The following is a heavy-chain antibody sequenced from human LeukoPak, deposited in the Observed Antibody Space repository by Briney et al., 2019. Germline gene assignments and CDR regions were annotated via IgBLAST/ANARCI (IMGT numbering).Heavy chain of an antibody. CDR1: GGFFSGYY. CDR2: INHSGST. D-gene: IGHD3-10*01. Sequence: SETLSLTCAVHGGFFSGYYWSWIRQPPGKGLEWIGEINHSGSTNYNPSLKSRVTISVDTSKHQFSLKLSSVTAADTAVYYCARGRRFDYGSGSYYKSLYYYYYMDVWGKGTTVTVSS. V-gene: IGHV4-34*01. CDR3: ARGRRFDYGSGSYYKSLYYYYYMDV. J-gene: IGHJ6*03.